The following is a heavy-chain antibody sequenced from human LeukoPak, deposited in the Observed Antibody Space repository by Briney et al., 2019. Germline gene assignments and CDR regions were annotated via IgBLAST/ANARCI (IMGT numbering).Heavy chain of an antibody. CDR2: LSSTSGNM. CDR1: GFTFSTYS. CDR3: ARDAFSGSPIEALDI. V-gene: IGHV3-48*02. J-gene: IGHJ3*02. Sequence: GGSLRLSCAASGFTFSTYSIHWVRQAPGKGLEWVSVLSSTSGNMYYADSVKGRFTISRDKAKNSLFLQMNSLRDEDRAVYYCARDAFSGSPIEALDIWGQGTMVTVSS. D-gene: IGHD1-26*01.